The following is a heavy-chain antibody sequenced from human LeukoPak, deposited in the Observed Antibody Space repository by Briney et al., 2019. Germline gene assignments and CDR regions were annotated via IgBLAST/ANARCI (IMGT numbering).Heavy chain of an antibody. CDR2: ISGGGGST. V-gene: IGHV3-23*01. CDR3: AKDYYGSTAPVDY. Sequence: GGSLRLSCAASGFIFRTYWMSWIRQAPGKGLEWVSAISGGGGSTYYADSVKGRFTISRDNSKNTLYLQMNSLRAEDTAVYYCAKDYYGSTAPVDYWGQGTLVPVSS. J-gene: IGHJ4*02. D-gene: IGHD4-23*01. CDR1: GFIFRTYW.